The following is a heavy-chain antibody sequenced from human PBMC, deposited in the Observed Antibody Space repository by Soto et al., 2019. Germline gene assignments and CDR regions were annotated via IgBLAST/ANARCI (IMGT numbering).Heavy chain of an antibody. J-gene: IGHJ5*02. CDR2: ISGSGGST. D-gene: IGHD3-10*01. Sequence: GGSLRLSCAASGFTFSSYAMSWVRQAPGKGLEWVSAISGSGGSTYYADSVKGRFTISGDNSKNTLYLQMNSLRAEDTAVYYCAKDPMLWFGELLISWFDPWGQGTLVTVSS. CDR3: AKDPMLWFGELLISWFDP. V-gene: IGHV3-23*01. CDR1: GFTFSSYA.